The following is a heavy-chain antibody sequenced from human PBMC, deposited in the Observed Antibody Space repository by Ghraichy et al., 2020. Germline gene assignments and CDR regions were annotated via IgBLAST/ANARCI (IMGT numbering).Heavy chain of an antibody. CDR1: GRSMSGGRYY. V-gene: IGHV4-61*02. D-gene: IGHD3-9*01. CDR3: ARENSYYDFLTGSPYYYYYYMDI. CDR2: ISTRGST. Sequence: SETLSLTCSVSGRSMSGGRYYWSWIRQAAGKGLEWIGRISTRGSTFFNPSLKSRLTMSVDTTKNQFSVRLTSVTAADTAMYFCARENSYYDFLTGSPYYYYYYMDIWGKGTSVTVSS. J-gene: IGHJ6*03.